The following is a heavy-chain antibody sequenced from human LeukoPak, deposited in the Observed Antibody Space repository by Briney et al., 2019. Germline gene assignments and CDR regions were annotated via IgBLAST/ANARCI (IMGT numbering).Heavy chain of an antibody. V-gene: IGHV1-18*01. CDR2: ISAYNGNT. CDR1: GYTFTSYG. J-gene: IGHJ4*02. Sequence: ASVKVSCKASGYTFTSYGISWLRQAPGQGLERMGWISAYNGNTNYAQKLQGRVTMTTDTSTSTAYMELRSLRSDDTAVYYCARGRTGYCSSTSCSFDYWGQGTLVTVSS. CDR3: ARGRTGYCSSTSCSFDY. D-gene: IGHD2-2*01.